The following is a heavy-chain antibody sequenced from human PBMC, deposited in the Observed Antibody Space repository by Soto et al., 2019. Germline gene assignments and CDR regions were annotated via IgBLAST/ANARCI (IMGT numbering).Heavy chain of an antibody. CDR1: GFTFNSAW. D-gene: IGHD2-2*01. CDR2: IKSWTDGGRV. Sequence: EVPLVESGGALVKPGESLTLSCAASGFTFNSAWMTWVRQAPGKGLEWVGRIKSWTDGGRVDTAAPVKGRFTISRDDSKNTSYLQMNSLKSEDTAVYYCTTWRRDKSCTSVSCYGDGAYWGQGTLVTVSS. CDR3: TTWRRDKSCTSVSCYGDGAY. V-gene: IGHV3-15*02. J-gene: IGHJ4*02.